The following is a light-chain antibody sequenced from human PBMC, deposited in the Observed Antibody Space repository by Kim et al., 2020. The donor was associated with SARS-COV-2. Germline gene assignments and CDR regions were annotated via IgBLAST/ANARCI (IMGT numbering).Light chain of an antibody. CDR2: GKN. V-gene: IGLV3-19*01. Sequence: ALGRTVRMTCQGDSRRSDYASWDQQKPGQAPVLVIYGKNNRPAGIPDRVSGSSSGNTASLTITGAQAEDEADYYCNSRDSSGNHYVFGTGTKVTVL. CDR3: NSRDSSGNHYV. J-gene: IGLJ1*01. CDR1: SRRSDY.